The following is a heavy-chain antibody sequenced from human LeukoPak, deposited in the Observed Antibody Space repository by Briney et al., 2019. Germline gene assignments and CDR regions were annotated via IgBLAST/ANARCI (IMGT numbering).Heavy chain of an antibody. CDR1: GASISSRTSY. J-gene: IGHJ4*02. Sequence: PSETLSLTCAVSGASISSRTSYWAWIRQAPGKGLEWIGSGYYSGSTYYNLSLKSRVTIYVDTSNNQFSLELSSVTAADTAVYYCARQMNTVTADYWGRGTLVTVSS. CDR2: GYYSGST. CDR3: ARQMNTVTADY. D-gene: IGHD4-17*01. V-gene: IGHV4-39*01.